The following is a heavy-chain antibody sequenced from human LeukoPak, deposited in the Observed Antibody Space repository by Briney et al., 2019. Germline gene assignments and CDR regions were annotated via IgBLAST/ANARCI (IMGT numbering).Heavy chain of an antibody. CDR2: INPNSGGT. CDR1: EYTFTGYY. V-gene: IGHV1-2*02. CDR3: ARGPYVPFPNWYFDL. D-gene: IGHD3-10*02. Sequence: ASVKVSCKASEYTFTGYYMHWVRQAPGQGLEWMGWINPNSGGTHYAPRFQGRVTMTRDTSISTAYMELSRLRSDDTAVYYCARGPYVPFPNWYFDLWGRGTLVTVSS. J-gene: IGHJ2*01.